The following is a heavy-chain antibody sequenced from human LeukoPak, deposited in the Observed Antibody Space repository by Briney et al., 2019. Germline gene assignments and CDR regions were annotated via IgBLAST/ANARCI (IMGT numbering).Heavy chain of an antibody. CDR1: GYTFTSYA. CDR2: IIPIFGTA. Sequence: ASVKVSCKASGYTFTSYAMNWVRQAPGQGLEWMGGIIPIFGTANYAQKFQGRVTITADESTSTAYMELSSLRSEDTAVYYCARVAGVPAAYYYYYMDVWGKGTTVTVSS. J-gene: IGHJ6*03. D-gene: IGHD2-2*01. V-gene: IGHV1-69*13. CDR3: ARVAGVPAAYYYYYMDV.